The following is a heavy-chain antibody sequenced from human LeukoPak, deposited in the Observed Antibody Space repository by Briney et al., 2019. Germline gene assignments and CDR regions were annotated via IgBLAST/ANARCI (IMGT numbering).Heavy chain of an antibody. CDR1: GFTFSSYA. D-gene: IGHD6-6*01. CDR2: ISSNGGST. V-gene: IGHV3-64*01. J-gene: IGHJ4*02. Sequence: PGGSLRLSCAASGFTFSSYAMHWVRQAPGKGLEYVSAISSNGGSTYYANSVKGRFTISRDNSKNTLYLQMGSLRAEDMAVYYCARLIGDRTIYDYWGQGTLVTVSS. CDR3: ARLIGDRTIYDY.